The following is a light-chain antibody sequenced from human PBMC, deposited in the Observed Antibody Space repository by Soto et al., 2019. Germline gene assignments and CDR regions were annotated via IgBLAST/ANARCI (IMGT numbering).Light chain of an antibody. CDR1: QSINTY. J-gene: IGKJ4*01. Sequence: EVVLTQSPATLSSSPGESVTLSCRASQSINTYLAWYQQKPGQAPRLLIYDASYRAAGIPPRFSGSGSGTDFTLTISSLEPADFAIYHCQHRSNWPLTFGGGTKVEI. CDR3: QHRSNWPLT. CDR2: DAS. V-gene: IGKV3-11*01.